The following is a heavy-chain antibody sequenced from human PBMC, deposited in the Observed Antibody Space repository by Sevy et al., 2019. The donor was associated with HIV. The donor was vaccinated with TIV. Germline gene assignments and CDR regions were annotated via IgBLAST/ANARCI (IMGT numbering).Heavy chain of an antibody. CDR2: IYSGGNT. CDR1: GFTVSSNY. CDR3: TRNGGAFDNGFDP. V-gene: IGHV3-53*01. Sequence: GGSLRLSCAASGFTVSSNYMSWVRQAPGKGLEWVSAIYSGGNTYYADSVKGRFTISRDNAKNSLNLQMNSLRAEDTAVYDCTRNGGAFDNGFDPWGQGTLVTVSS. D-gene: IGHD2-8*01. J-gene: IGHJ5*02.